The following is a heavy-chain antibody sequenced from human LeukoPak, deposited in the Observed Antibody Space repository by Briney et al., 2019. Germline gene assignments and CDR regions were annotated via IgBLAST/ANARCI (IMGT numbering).Heavy chain of an antibody. CDR1: GYRFTKYG. D-gene: IGHD4-23*01. CDR3: ASLIRLRGSDY. V-gene: IGHV1-18*04. CDR2: INPADGNT. Sequence: ASVRVSCKTSGYRFTKYGISWVRQAPGQGLEWMGWINPADGNTTSARKFHGRLIMTTDTSTNTAHMEMRGLRSDDTAVYYCASLIRLRGSDYWGQGTLVTVSS. J-gene: IGHJ4*02.